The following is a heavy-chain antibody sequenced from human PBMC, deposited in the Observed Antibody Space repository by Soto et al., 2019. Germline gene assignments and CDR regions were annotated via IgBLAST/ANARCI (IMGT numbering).Heavy chain of an antibody. CDR3: ASCWEEENYFDY. CDR1: GFTFSSYA. V-gene: IGHV3-30-3*01. Sequence: GGSLRLSCAASGFTFSSYAMHWVRQAPGKGLEWVAVISYDGSNKYYADSVKGRFTISRDNSKNTLYLQMNSLRAEDTAVYYCASCWEEENYFDYWGQGTLVTVSS. CDR2: ISYDGSNK. D-gene: IGHD1-26*01. J-gene: IGHJ4*02.